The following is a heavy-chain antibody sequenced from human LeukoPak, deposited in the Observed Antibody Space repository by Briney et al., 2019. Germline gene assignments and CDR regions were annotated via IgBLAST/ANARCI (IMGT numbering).Heavy chain of an antibody. CDR1: GFTSRNYW. D-gene: IGHD6-13*01. CDR2: ISSSGSTI. J-gene: IGHJ5*02. CDR3: AKDPYSSSWYFNWFDP. Sequence: GGSLRLSCVVSGFTSRNYWMNWVRQAPGKGLEWVSYISSSGSTIYYADSVKGRFTISRDNAKNTLYLQMNSLRAEDTAVYYCAKDPYSSSWYFNWFDPWGQGTLVTVSS. V-gene: IGHV3-48*04.